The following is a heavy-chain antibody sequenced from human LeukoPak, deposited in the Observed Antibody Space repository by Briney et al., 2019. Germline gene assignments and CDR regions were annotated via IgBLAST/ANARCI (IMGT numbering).Heavy chain of an antibody. D-gene: IGHD6-19*01. Sequence: GGSLRLSCAASGFTFISYWMSWVRQAPGKGLEWVATITQDGSQKYYVDSVKGRFTISRDNAKNSLYLQMNSLRDEDTAVYYCARAPRYSSGWFDYWGQGTLVTVSS. CDR3: ARAPRYSSGWFDY. CDR1: GFTFISYW. V-gene: IGHV3-7*02. J-gene: IGHJ5*01. CDR2: ITQDGSQK.